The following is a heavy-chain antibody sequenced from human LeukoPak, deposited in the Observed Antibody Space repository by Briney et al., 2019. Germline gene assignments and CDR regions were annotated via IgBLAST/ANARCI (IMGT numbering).Heavy chain of an antibody. CDR1: GFTFSSYS. CDR3: ARVLQGQRWCGELYY. D-gene: IGHD3-10*01. J-gene: IGHJ4*02. Sequence: GGSLRLSCAASGFTFSSYSMNWVRQATGKGREWVSSISSSSSYIYYADSVKGRFTISRDNAKNSLYLQMNSLRAEDTAVYYCARVLQGQRWCGELYYWGQGTLVTVSS. V-gene: IGHV3-21*01. CDR2: ISSSSSYI.